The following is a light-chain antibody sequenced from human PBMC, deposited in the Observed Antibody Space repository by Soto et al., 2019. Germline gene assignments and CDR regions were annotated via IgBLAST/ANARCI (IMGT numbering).Light chain of an antibody. J-gene: IGKJ1*01. V-gene: IGKV1-39*01. CDR2: AAS. CDR3: QQSYSTLTWT. Sequence: LQMTQSPSSLSASVGDRVTITCRASQSISSYLNWYQQKPGKAPKLLIYAASSLQSGVPSRFSGSGSGTDFTLTISSLQPEDFATYYCQQSYSTLTWTFGQGTKVDIK. CDR1: QSISSY.